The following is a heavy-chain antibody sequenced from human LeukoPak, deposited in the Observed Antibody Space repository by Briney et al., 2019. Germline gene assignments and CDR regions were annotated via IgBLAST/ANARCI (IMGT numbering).Heavy chain of an antibody. CDR1: GYTFTGCY. V-gene: IGHV1-2*02. CDR2: INPNSGGT. D-gene: IGHD2-15*01. CDR3: ARLIEYYFDY. J-gene: IGHJ4*02. Sequence: ASVKVSCKASGYTFTGCYMHWVRQAPGQGLEWMGWINPNSGGTNYAQEFQGRVTMTRDTSISTAYMELSRLRSDDTAVYYCARLIEYYFDYWGQGTLVTVSS.